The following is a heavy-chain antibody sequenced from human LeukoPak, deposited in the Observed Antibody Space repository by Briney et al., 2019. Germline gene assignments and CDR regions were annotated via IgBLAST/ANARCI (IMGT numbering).Heavy chain of an antibody. CDR2: IYSGGST. D-gene: IGHD7-27*01. V-gene: IGHV3-66*02. CDR1: GFTVSSNY. Sequence: GGSLRLSCAASGFTVSSNYMSWVRQAPGKGLEWVSVIYSGGSTYYADSVKGRFTISRDNSKNTLYLQMNSLRAEDTAVYYCAKKVSGDWYFDLWGRGTLVTVSS. CDR3: AKKVSGDWYFDL. J-gene: IGHJ2*01.